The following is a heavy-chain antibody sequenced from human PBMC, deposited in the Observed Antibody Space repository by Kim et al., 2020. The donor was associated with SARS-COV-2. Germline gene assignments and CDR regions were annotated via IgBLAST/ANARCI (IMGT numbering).Heavy chain of an antibody. J-gene: IGHJ5*02. Sequence: RYSPHFQGRVPITRDPSATTAYMELSSLTFEDTAVYYCAREGSGSYNWLDPWGQGTLVTVSS. CDR3: AREGSGSYNWLDP. D-gene: IGHD3-10*01. V-gene: IGHV1-3*01.